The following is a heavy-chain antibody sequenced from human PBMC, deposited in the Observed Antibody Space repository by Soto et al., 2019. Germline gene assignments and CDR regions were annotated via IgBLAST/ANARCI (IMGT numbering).Heavy chain of an antibody. CDR3: ARYRREAVAGYTLDN. V-gene: IGHV4-59*01. CDR1: GGSISSNY. J-gene: IGHJ4*02. CDR2: VYNSGST. D-gene: IGHD6-13*01. Sequence: SETLSLTCTVSGGSISSNYWTWIRRPPGKGLEWIGYVYNSGSTNYNPSLKSRVTISEDTSKSQFSLKVNSMTAADTAVYYCARYRREAVAGYTLDNWGQGILVTVSS.